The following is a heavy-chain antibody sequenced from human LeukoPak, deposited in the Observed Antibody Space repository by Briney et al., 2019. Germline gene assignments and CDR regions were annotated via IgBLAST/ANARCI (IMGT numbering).Heavy chain of an antibody. CDR3: ASPASGCTSISCCLYY. D-gene: IGHD2-2*01. Sequence: GESLKISCKRSGYSFTSYCIAWVRQMPGKGLEWMGIIYPGDSDTRYSPSFQGQVTISADKSISTAYLQWSSLKASDTAMYYCASPASGCTSISCCLYYWGQGTLVTVSS. J-gene: IGHJ4*02. CDR2: IYPGDSDT. CDR1: GYSFTSYC. V-gene: IGHV5-51*01.